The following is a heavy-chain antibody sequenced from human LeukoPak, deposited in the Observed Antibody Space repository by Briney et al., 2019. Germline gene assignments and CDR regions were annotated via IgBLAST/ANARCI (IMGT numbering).Heavy chain of an antibody. J-gene: IGHJ4*02. V-gene: IGHV3-23*01. CDR2: ISGSGVST. Sequence: SGGSLRLSCAASGFTFSTYAMSWVRQAPGKGLEWVSGISGSGVSTYYADSVKGRFTISRDNSKNTLYLQMNSLRVEDTAVYYCAKDVCGDYYYGRGYYGCFHYWVRGTLVTVSS. CDR1: GFTFSTYA. D-gene: IGHD3-22*01. CDR3: AKDVCGDYYYGRGYYGCFHY.